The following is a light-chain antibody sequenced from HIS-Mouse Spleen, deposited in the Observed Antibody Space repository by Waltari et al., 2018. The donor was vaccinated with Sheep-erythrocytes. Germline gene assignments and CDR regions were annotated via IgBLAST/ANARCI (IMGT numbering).Light chain of an antibody. CDR2: DVS. V-gene: IGLV2-11*01. CDR3: CSYAGSYTFWV. CDR1: TSDVGGYNY. J-gene: IGLJ3*02. Sequence: QSALTQPRSVSGSPGQSVTISCTGTTSDVGGYNYVSSYQQHPGKAPKLMIYDVSKRPSAVPYRYSGSKSRNTAALTISGLQAEDEADYYCCSYAGSYTFWVFGGGTKLTVL.